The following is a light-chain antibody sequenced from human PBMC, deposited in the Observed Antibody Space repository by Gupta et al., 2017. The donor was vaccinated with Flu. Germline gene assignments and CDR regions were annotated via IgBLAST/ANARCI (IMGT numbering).Light chain of an antibody. CDR2: DAS. CDR1: QSISSSD. V-gene: IGKV3-20*01. Sequence: EIVLTQSPGTLSLSPGQRATLSCRASQSISSSDLAWYQQKPGQAPRLLMFDASSRATGIPDRFSGSGSETDFTLTISRLEPEDFAVYYCQQDGRAPRSFGQGTRLDIE. CDR3: QQDGRAPRS. J-gene: IGKJ5*01.